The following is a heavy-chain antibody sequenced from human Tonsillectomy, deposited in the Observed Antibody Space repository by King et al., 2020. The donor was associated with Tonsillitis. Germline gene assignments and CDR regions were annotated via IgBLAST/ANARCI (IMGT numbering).Heavy chain of an antibody. CDR3: TRSQAGSNWFDP. Sequence: VTLKESGPALVKPTQTLTLTCTFSGFSRSTDEMRVSWVRQPPGKALEWLARIDWDDEKFYSTSLKTRLTISRDTSKNQVVLRMTNMDPGDTATYYCTRSQAGSNWFDPWGRGTLVTVSS. CDR2: IDWDDEK. CDR1: GFSRSTDEMR. J-gene: IGHJ5*02. V-gene: IGHV2-70*04.